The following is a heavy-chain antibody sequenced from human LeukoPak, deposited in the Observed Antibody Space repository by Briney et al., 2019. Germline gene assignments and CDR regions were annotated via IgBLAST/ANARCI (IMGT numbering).Heavy chain of an antibody. D-gene: IGHD6-13*01. J-gene: IGHJ6*02. CDR1: GGSVSSGSYY. Sequence: SETLSLTCTVSGGSVSSGSYYWSWIRQPPGKGLEWIGYIYYSGSTNYNPSLKSRVTISVDTSKNQFSLKLSSVTAADTAVYYCARVDAGSWGYYYYYGMDVWGQGTTVTVSS. CDR2: IYYSGST. CDR3: ARVDAGSWGYYYYYGMDV. V-gene: IGHV4-61*01.